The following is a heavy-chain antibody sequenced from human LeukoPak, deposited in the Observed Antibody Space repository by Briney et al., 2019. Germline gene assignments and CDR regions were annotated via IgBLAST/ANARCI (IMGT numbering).Heavy chain of an antibody. D-gene: IGHD4-17*01. Sequence: KPSETLSLTCTVSGGSISSYYWSWIRQPPGKGLEWIGYIYYSRSTNYNPSLKSRVTISVDTSKNQFSLKLSSVTAADTAVYYCARLDHLMTTVTTPLDYWGQGTLVTVSS. CDR2: IYYSRST. CDR3: ARLDHLMTTVTTPLDY. V-gene: IGHV4-59*08. CDR1: GGSISSYY. J-gene: IGHJ4*02.